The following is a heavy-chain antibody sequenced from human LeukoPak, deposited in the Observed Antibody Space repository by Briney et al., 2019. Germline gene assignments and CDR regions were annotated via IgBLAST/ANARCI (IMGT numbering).Heavy chain of an antibody. CDR2: VSAYDGST. J-gene: IGHJ4*02. D-gene: IGHD5-18*01. CDR3: AVSFVRTYSYQDY. V-gene: IGHV1-18*04. CDR1: GYTFTNFT. Sequence: GAPVTVSCTASGYTFTNFTISWVRQAPGQGLEWMGWVSAYDGSTSYAQKFQGRVTMTTDTSTSTVYMELSSLRSEDTAVYYCAVSFVRTYSYQDYWGQGTLVTVSS.